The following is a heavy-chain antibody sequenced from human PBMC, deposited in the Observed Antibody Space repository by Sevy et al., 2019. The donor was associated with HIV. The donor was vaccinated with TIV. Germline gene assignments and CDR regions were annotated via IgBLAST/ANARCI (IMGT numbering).Heavy chain of an antibody. V-gene: IGHV3-21*01. CDR3: ARDPKGAKTNETGDY. CDR1: GFTFSSYS. Sequence: GGSLRLSCAASGFTFSSYSMNWVRQAPGKGLEGVSSISSSSSYIYYADSVKGRFTISRDNAKNSLYLQMNSLRAEDTAADYCARDPKGAKTNETGDYWGQGTLVTVSS. CDR2: ISSSSSYI. D-gene: IGHD1-26*01. J-gene: IGHJ4*02.